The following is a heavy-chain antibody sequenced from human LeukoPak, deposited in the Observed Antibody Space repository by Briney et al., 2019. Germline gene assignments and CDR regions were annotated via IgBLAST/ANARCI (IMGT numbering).Heavy chain of an antibody. J-gene: IGHJ4*02. Sequence: GRSLRLSCAASGFTFSSYGMHWFPKAPGKGLEWVAVISYDGSNKYYADSVKGRFTISRDNSKNTLYLQMNSLRAEDTAVYYCAKDRVDYWGQGTLVTVSS. CDR2: ISYDGSNK. CDR3: AKDRVDY. V-gene: IGHV3-30*18. CDR1: GFTFSSYG.